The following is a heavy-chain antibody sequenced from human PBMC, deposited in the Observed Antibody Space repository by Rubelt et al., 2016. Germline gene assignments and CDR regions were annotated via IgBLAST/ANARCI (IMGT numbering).Heavy chain of an antibody. V-gene: IGHV4-59*08. Sequence: SVSGGSISSYYWSWIRQPPGRGPEWIGYIYNSGSTNYNPSLKSRVTISVDTSKNQFSLKLSSVTAADTAVYYCASYQWELLRNGAFDIWGQGTMVTVSS. D-gene: IGHD1-26*01. CDR2: IYNSGST. CDR3: ASYQWELLRNGAFDI. CDR1: GGSISSYY. J-gene: IGHJ3*02.